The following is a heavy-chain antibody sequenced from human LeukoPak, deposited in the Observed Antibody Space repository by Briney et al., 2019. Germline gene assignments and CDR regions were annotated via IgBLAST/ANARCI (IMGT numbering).Heavy chain of an antibody. CDR2: IYYNGLT. V-gene: IGHV4-39*01. CDR3: ARLKRFWTGCYFEQ. D-gene: IGHD3/OR15-3a*01. CDR1: GVSIDSGADY. J-gene: IGHJ4*02. Sequence: SDTLSLTCTVSGVSIDSGADYWGWIRQTPGEGPEWIGTIYYNGLTYYSPSLTSRVTMSVDTSKNQFSLRLTSVTATDTALYYCARLKRFWTGCYFEQWGQGTLVAVSS.